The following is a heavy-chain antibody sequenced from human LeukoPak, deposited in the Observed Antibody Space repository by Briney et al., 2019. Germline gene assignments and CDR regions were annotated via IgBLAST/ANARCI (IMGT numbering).Heavy chain of an antibody. CDR2: TYYRPNWYT. Sequence: ASQTLSLTCALSGDTVSSNRAAWNWISQSPSRGLEWLVRTYYRPNWYTDSAVSVKSRITISADTSKNQFSLQLNSVTPEDTAVYYCVRESLNFDCWGQGTLVTVSS. J-gene: IGHJ4*02. V-gene: IGHV6-1*01. CDR3: VRESLNFDC. CDR1: GDTVSSNRAA.